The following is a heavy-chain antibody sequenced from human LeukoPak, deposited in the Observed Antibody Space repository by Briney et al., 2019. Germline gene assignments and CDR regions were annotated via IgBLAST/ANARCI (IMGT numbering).Heavy chain of an antibody. CDR3: ARGNYYYDSSGQESYYMDV. J-gene: IGHJ6*03. D-gene: IGHD3-22*01. CDR1: GGSISSYY. Sequence: PSETLSLTCTVSGGSISSYYWSWIRQPPGKGLEWIGYIYYSGSTYYNPSLKSRVTISVDTSKNQFSLKLSSVTAADTAVYYCARGNYYYDSSGQESYYMDVWGKGTTVTVSS. CDR2: IYYSGST. V-gene: IGHV4-30-4*08.